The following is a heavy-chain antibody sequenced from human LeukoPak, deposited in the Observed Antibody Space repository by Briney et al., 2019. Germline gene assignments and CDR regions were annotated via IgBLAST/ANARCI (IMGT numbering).Heavy chain of an antibody. CDR2: INPNTGGT. Sequence: ASVKVSCKASGYTFTGYYMHWVRQAPGQGLEWMGWINPNTGGTNYAQKFQGRVTMTRDTSISTAYMELSRLRSDDTAVYYCASRNDYYDSSGYYSLVYWGQGTLVTVSS. D-gene: IGHD3-22*01. V-gene: IGHV1-2*02. CDR1: GYTFTGYY. J-gene: IGHJ4*02. CDR3: ASRNDYYDSSGYYSLVY.